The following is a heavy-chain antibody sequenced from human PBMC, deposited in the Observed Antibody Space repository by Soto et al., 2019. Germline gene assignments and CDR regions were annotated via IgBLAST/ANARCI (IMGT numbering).Heavy chain of an antibody. CDR1: GFTFSSYA. Sequence: GGSLRLSCAASGFTFSSYAMSWVRQAPGKGLEWVSAISGSGGSTYYADSVKGRFTISRDNSKNTLYLQMNSLRAEDTAVYYCAIPGYSGYDFYYYYYGMDVWGQGTTVTVSS. CDR3: AIPGYSGYDFYYYYYGMDV. V-gene: IGHV3-23*01. CDR2: ISGSGGST. J-gene: IGHJ6*02. D-gene: IGHD5-12*01.